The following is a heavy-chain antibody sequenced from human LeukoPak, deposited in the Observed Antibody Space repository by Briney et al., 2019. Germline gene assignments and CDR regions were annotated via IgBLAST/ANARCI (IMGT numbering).Heavy chain of an antibody. CDR2: IWYDGSNK. CDR3: ARDSQVYYDFWSGYHNYYYYYGMGV. CDR1: GFTFSSYG. V-gene: IGHV3-33*01. D-gene: IGHD3-3*01. J-gene: IGHJ6*02. Sequence: PGRSLRLSCAASGFTFSSYGMHWVRQAPGKGLEWVAVIWYDGSNKYYADSVKGRFTISRDNSKNTLYLQMNSLRAEDTAVYYCARDSQVYYDFWSGYHNYYYYYGMGVWGQGTTVTVSS.